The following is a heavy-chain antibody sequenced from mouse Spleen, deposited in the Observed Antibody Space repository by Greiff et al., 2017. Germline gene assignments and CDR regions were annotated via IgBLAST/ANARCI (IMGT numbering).Heavy chain of an antibody. D-gene: IGHD2-4*01. CDR3: AIGIYYDYDGYAMDY. Sequence: VQLQQSGAELVKPGASVKLSCTASGFNIKDYYMHWVKQRTEQGLEWIGRIDPEDGETKYAPNFQGKATITADTSSNTAYMQLSSLTSEDSAVYYCAIGIYYDYDGYAMDYWGQGTSVTVSS. CDR1: GFNIKDYY. CDR2: IDPEDGET. V-gene: IGHV14-2*01. J-gene: IGHJ4*01.